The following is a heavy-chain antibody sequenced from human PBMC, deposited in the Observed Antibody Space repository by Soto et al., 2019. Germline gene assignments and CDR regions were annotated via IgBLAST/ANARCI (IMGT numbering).Heavy chain of an antibody. CDR2: IIPIFGTA. D-gene: IGHD1-7*01. CDR3: ATPLGYNWNYGDY. CDR1: GGTFSSYA. J-gene: IGHJ4*02. V-gene: IGHV1-69*06. Sequence: SVKVSCKASGGTFSSYAISWVRQAPGQGLEWMGGIIPIFGTANYAQKFQGRVTMTEDTSTDTAYMELSSLRSEDTAVYYCATPLGYNWNYGDYWGQGTLVTVSS.